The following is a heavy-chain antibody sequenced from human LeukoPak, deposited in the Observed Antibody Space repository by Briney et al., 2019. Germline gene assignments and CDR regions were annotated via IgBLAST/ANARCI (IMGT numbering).Heavy chain of an antibody. D-gene: IGHD6-13*01. J-gene: IGHJ4*02. CDR3: TTIAPAGFLDY. Sequence: GGSLRLSCAASGFTFSNAWMSWVSQAPGKGLEWVGRIKSKTDGGTTDYAAPVKGRFTISRDDSKNTLYLQMNSLKIEDTAVYYCTTIAPAGFLDYWGQGTLVTVSS. CDR2: IKSKTDGGTT. CDR1: GFTFSNAW. V-gene: IGHV3-15*01.